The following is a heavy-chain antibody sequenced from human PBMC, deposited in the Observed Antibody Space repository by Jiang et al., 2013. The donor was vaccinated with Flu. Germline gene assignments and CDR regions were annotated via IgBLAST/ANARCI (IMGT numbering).Heavy chain of an antibody. CDR3: AKRGYDFFGPDDL. J-gene: IGHJ4*02. V-gene: IGHV3-23*01. Sequence: KGRFTISRDNSKNTLYLQMNSLRAEDTAVYYCAKRGYDFFGPDDLWGQGTLVTVSS. D-gene: IGHD3-3*01.